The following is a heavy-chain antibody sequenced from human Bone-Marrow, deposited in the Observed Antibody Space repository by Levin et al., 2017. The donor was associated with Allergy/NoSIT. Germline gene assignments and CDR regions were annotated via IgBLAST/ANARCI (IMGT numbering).Heavy chain of an antibody. J-gene: IGHJ4*02. CDR2: IYYSGNT. Sequence: SQTLSLTCSVSGGSISTGGYYWSWIRQHPGEGLEHIGYIYYSGNTQYNPSLKSRVTISLDTSKNQFSLRLRSVTAADTAIYYCARKFPGGGSQLDHWGQGTLVTVSS. D-gene: IGHD2-8*02. CDR3: ARKFPGGGSQLDH. CDR1: GGSISTGGYY. V-gene: IGHV4-31*02.